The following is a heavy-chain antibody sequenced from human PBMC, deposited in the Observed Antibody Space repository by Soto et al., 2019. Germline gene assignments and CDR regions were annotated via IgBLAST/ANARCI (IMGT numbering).Heavy chain of an antibody. J-gene: IGHJ4*02. CDR1: GFTFSSYG. D-gene: IGHD6-13*01. CDR3: ARAGNTIAAAPYS. Sequence: GGSLRLSCAASGFTFSSYGMHWVRQAPGKGLEWVAVIWYDGSNKYYADSVKGRFTISRDNSKNTLYLQMNSLRAEDTAVYYCARAGNTIAAAPYSWGQGALVTVS. V-gene: IGHV3-33*01. CDR2: IWYDGSNK.